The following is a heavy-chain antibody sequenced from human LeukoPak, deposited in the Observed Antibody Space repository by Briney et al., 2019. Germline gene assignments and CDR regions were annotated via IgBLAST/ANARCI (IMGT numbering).Heavy chain of an antibody. CDR1: GASVSISH. D-gene: IGHD2/OR15-2a*01. V-gene: IGHV4-59*02. J-gene: IGHJ4*02. CDR2: LSYTGKT. Sequence: SETLSLTCVVSGASVSISHWNWIRQLPGKGLEWIGCLSYTGKTDYNPSLTSRVTISLDTSKNQVSLKLKSVTAADTAVYYCSEGYFEPFDHWGQGTLVTVSS. CDR3: SEGYFEPFDH.